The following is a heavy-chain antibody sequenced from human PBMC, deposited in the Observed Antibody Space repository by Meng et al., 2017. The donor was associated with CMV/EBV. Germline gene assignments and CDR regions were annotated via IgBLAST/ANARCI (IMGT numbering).Heavy chain of an antibody. V-gene: IGHV3-23*01. CDR1: GFTFSSYA. J-gene: IGHJ4*02. CDR3: ARRDNTNWYSLDY. D-gene: IGHD7-27*01. CDR2: ITSGGSGT. Sequence: TSGFTFSSYALSWVRRAPGKGLEWVSSITSGGSGTYYADSVKGRFTISRDNSENTLYLQMSSLRADDTAVYFCARRDNTNWYSLDYWGQGTLVTVSS.